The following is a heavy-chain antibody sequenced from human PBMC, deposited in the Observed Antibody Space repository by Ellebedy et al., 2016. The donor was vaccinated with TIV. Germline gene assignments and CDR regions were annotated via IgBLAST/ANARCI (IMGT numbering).Heavy chain of an antibody. J-gene: IGHJ4*02. Sequence: GESLKISCEASGFTFSRYWMNWVRQAPGKGLEWVASIKHYGNEGNYVDSVKGRFTISRDNAKNSLFLQMSSLRGEDTGVYYCARDHSAAFFDYWGQGILVTVSS. CDR3: ARDHSAAFFDY. D-gene: IGHD3-10*01. CDR2: IKHYGNEG. V-gene: IGHV3-7*01. CDR1: GFTFSRYW.